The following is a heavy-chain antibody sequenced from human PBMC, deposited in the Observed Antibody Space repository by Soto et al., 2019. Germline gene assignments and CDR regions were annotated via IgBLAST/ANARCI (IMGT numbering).Heavy chain of an antibody. CDR1: GGSMNMNNW. CDR3: ARGNFIVVVPAAGNYGMDV. CDR2: TYPGGST. D-gene: IGHD2-2*01. V-gene: IGHV4-4*02. Sequence: SETLSLTCNVSGGSMNMNNWWTWVRQFPGGGLEWIGETYPGGSTNYNPSLKSRVTISVDTSKNQFSLKLSSVTAADTAVYYCARGNFIVVVPAAGNYGMDVWGQGTTVTV. J-gene: IGHJ6*02.